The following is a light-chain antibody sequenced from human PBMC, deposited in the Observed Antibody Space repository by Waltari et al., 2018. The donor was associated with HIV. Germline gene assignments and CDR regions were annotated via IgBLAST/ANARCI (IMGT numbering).Light chain of an antibody. CDR2: SNK. V-gene: IGLV1-44*01. CDR3: AAWDDSLSGLVV. J-gene: IGLJ2*01. CDR1: SSNIGSNT. Sequence: QSVLTQPPSASGTPGQRVTISCSGSSSNIGSNTVNCYQQLPGTAPRLLIYSNKQRPTGVPNRLAGSKAGTSASLAISGLQAEDEADYDCAAWDDSLSGLVVFGGGTKLTVL.